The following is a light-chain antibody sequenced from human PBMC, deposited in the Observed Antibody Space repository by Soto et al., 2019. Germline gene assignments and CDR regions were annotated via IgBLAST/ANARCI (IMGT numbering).Light chain of an antibody. J-gene: IGLJ1*01. Sequence: QSVLTQPPSASGSPGQSVTISCTGTSSDVGGYNSVSWFQQHPGKAPKLMIYDVIKRPSGVPGRFSGSKSGNTASLTVSGLQTEDEADYYCCAYTSTSALYVFGTGTKLTVL. CDR1: SSDVGGYNS. V-gene: IGLV2-8*01. CDR2: DVI. CDR3: CAYTSTSALYV.